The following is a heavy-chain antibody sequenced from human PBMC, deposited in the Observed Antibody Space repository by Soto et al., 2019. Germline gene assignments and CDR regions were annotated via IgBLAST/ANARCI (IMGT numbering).Heavy chain of an antibody. CDR1: GYTFTSYG. V-gene: IGHV1-18*01. Sequence: ASVKVSCKASGYTFTSYGISWVRQAPGQGLEWMGLISPYNGNTNYAQKLQGRVTMTTDTSTSTAYMELSSLRSEDTAVYYCARDRSVRSIAVAGTGTEFDPWGQGTLVTVSS. CDR3: ARDRSVRSIAVAGTGTEFDP. CDR2: ISPYNGNT. D-gene: IGHD6-19*01. J-gene: IGHJ5*02.